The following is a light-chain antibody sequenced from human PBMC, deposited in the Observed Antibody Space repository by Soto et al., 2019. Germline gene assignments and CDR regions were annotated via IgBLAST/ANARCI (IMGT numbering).Light chain of an antibody. CDR1: QNVNNN. CDR3: QQYNNWLT. Sequence: EVVMTQSPATLSVSPGERATLSCRASQNVNNNLAWYQQKPGQAPRLLIYGASTRATGIPARFSGSGSGTEFTLTISSLQSEDFAVYHCQQYNNWLTFGGGTKVDI. CDR2: GAS. J-gene: IGKJ4*01. V-gene: IGKV3-15*01.